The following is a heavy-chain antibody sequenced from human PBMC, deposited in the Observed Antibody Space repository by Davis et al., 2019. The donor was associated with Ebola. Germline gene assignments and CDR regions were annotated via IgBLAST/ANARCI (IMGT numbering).Heavy chain of an antibody. CDR3: ARDSHFATADYYEYGMDV. D-gene: IGHD1-26*01. CDR2: IYYSGST. CDR1: GGSISRDSYY. Sequence: SETLSLTCTVSGGSISRDSYYWSWIRQHPGKGLEWIWYIYYSGSTYYNPSLMSRVTISVDTFQNQFSLTLSSVTAADTAVYYCARDSHFATADYYEYGMDVWGKGTTVTVSS. J-gene: IGHJ6*04. V-gene: IGHV4-31*03.